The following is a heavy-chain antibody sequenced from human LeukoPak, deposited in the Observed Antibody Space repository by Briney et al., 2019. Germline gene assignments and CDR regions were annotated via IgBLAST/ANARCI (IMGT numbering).Heavy chain of an antibody. V-gene: IGHV4-39*07. J-gene: IGHJ4*02. D-gene: IGHD3-9*01. CDR1: GGSISSSSYY. Sequence: SETLSLTCTVSGGSISSSSYYWGWIRQPPGKGLEWIGSIYHSASTYYNPSLKSRVTISVDTSKNQFSLKLSSVTAADTAVYYCARISLTGYAHISGYFDYWGQGTLVTVSS. CDR2: IYHSAST. CDR3: ARISLTGYAHISGYFDY.